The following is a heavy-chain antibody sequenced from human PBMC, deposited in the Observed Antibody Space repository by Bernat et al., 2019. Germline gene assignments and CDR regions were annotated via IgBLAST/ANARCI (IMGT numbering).Heavy chain of an antibody. D-gene: IGHD3-22*01. V-gene: IGHV3-23*01. CDR1: GFTFSTYA. Sequence: EVQLLESGGGLVQPGGSLRLSCAASGFTFSTYALSWVRQAPGKGLEGISGVSQNGGNTYYSDSVKGRFTISRDNSKNTLYLQMNSLRVEDTAVYYCASTGESSDSSGYVSLTASDIWGQGTMVTVSS. CDR2: VSQNGGNT. J-gene: IGHJ3*02. CDR3: ASTGESSDSSGYVSLTASDI.